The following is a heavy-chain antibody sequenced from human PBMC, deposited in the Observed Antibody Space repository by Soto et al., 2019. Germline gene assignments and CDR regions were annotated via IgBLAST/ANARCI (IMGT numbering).Heavy chain of an antibody. V-gene: IGHV3-23*04. CDR3: ARYSGYDLAGLDY. CDR2: ISGAGDST. CDR1: GFTFSNYA. D-gene: IGHD5-12*01. J-gene: IGHJ4*02. Sequence: EVQLVESGGGLVQPGGSLKLSCAASGFTFSNYAMTWVRQAPGKGLEWVSAISGAGDSTYYADSVKGRFTISRDNSKNTLYLQMNSLRAEDTAVYYCARYSGYDLAGLDYWGQGTLVTVSS.